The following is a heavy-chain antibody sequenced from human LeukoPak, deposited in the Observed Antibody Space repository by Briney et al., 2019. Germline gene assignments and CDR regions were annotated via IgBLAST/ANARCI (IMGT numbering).Heavy chain of an antibody. V-gene: IGHV4-30-4*08. D-gene: IGHD1-26*01. CDR2: IYYSGST. J-gene: IGHJ4*02. CDR3: ARGEIVGATLDY. CDR1: GGSISSGDYY. Sequence: SQTLSLTCTVSGGSISSGDYYWSWIRQPPGKGLEWIWYIYYSGSTYYNPSLKSRVTISVDTSKNQFSLKLSSVTAADTAVYYCARGEIVGATLDYWGQGTLVTVSS.